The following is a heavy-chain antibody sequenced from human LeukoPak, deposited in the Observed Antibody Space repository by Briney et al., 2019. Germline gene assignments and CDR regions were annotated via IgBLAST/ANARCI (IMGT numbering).Heavy chain of an antibody. J-gene: IGHJ5*02. CDR2: ISTYNGYT. D-gene: IGHD2/OR15-2a*01. CDR3: ARADNNSWLDWFDA. V-gene: IGHV1-18*01. CDR1: GYTFTNYG. Sequence: ASVKVSCKASGYTFTNYGISWVRQAPGQGLEWMGWISTYNGYTNYAQKFQGRATMTTDTSTSTAYMELRSLRSDDTAVYYCARADNNSWLDWFDACGQGTLVTVSS.